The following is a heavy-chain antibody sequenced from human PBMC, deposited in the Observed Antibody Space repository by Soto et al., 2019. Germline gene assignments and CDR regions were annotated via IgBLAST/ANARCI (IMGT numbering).Heavy chain of an antibody. CDR3: ARPVGEGGWPFDY. D-gene: IGHD3-3*01. J-gene: IGHJ4*02. V-gene: IGHV5-51*01. CDR1: GYRFTSSW. CDR2: VYPSDSDV. Sequence: PGESLKISCQGSGYRFTSSWIGWVRQMPGKGLEWLGNVYPSDSDVRYSPSFEGRVTISADKSISTAYLQWSSLKASDTAMYYCARPVGEGGWPFDYWGQGTLVTVSS.